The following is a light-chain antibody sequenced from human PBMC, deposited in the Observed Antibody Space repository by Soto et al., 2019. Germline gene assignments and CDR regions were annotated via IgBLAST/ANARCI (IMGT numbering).Light chain of an antibody. J-gene: IGLJ1*01. V-gene: IGLV2-14*01. CDR2: EVS. CDR3: SSPTGYSTRV. Sequence: QSVLTQPASVSGSPGQSIAISCTGTSSDVSGYNYVSWYQQHPGKAPKLMIHEVSNRPSGISDRFSGSKSGNTASLTISGLQADEEADYYCSSPTGYSTRVFGTGTKLPVL. CDR1: SSDVSGYNY.